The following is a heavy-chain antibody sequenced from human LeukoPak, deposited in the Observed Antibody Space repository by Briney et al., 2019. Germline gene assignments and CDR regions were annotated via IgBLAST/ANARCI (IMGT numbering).Heavy chain of an antibody. Sequence: PGGSLRLSCAASGFTFSSYAMSWVRQTPGKRLGWVSTISGSGVSAYYGDAVYADSVKGRFTISRDDSKNTLHLQMDSLRVEDTAIYYCAKDPVVFRGGSGWHHFDYWGLGTLVTVSS. CDR2: ISGSGVSA. CDR3: AKDPVVFRGGSGWHHFDY. V-gene: IGHV3-23*01. CDR1: GFTFSSYA. D-gene: IGHD6-19*01. J-gene: IGHJ4*02.